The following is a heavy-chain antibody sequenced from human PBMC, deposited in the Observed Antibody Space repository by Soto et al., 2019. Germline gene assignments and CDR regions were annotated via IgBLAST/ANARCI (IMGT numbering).Heavy chain of an antibody. V-gene: IGHV3-21*06. D-gene: IGHD2-15*01. CDR2: ISPSSGHI. Sequence: EVHLVESGGGLVKPGGSLRLSCAVSGFTFSSCTMNWVRQAPGKGLEWVSSISPSSGHIYYADSVKGRFTLSRDNAKNSLFLQMNSLRGEDTAVYYCSGCSGGACHKNYGMDVWGQGTTVTVSS. CDR3: SGCSGGACHKNYGMDV. CDR1: GFTFSSCT. J-gene: IGHJ6*02.